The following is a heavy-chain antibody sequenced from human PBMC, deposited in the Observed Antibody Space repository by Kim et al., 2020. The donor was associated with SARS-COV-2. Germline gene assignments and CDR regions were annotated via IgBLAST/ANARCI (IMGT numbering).Heavy chain of an antibody. V-gene: IGHV3-21*01. CDR1: GFTFSSYS. CDR2: ISSSSSYI. D-gene: IGHD6-19*01. J-gene: IGHJ4*02. CDR3: ARDFTPCCGWPTPFDY. Sequence: GGSLRLSCAASGFTFSSYSMNWVRQAPGKGLEWVSSISSSSSYIYYADSVKGRFTISRDNAKNSLYLQMNSLRAEDTAVYYCARDFTPCCGWPTPFDYWGQGTLVTVSS.